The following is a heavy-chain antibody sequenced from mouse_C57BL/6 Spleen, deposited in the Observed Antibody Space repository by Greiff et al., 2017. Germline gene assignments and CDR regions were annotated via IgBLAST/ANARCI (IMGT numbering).Heavy chain of an antibody. D-gene: IGHD2-1*01. V-gene: IGHV1-53*01. CDR3: ARLDYYGTYWYFDV. J-gene: IGHJ1*03. Sequence: QVQLQQPGTELVKPGASVKLSCKASGYTFTSYWMHWVKQRPGQGLEWIGNINPSNGGTNYNEKFKSKATLTVDKSSSTAYMQPSSLTSEDSAVYYCARLDYYGTYWYFDVWGTGTTVTVSS. CDR1: GYTFTSYW. CDR2: INPSNGGT.